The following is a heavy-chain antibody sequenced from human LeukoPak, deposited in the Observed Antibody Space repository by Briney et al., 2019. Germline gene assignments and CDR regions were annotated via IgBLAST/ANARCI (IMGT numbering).Heavy chain of an antibody. J-gene: IGHJ4*02. V-gene: IGHV4-59*01. CDR1: GGSISSYY. D-gene: IGHD3-10*01. Sequence: SETLSLTCTVSGGSISSYYWSWIRQPPGKGLEWIGYIYNSGSTKYNPSLKSRVTISVDTSKNQFSLKLSSVTAADTAVYYCARVGEGSYYDIFDYWGQGTLVTVSS. CDR2: IYNSGST. CDR3: ARVGEGSYYDIFDY.